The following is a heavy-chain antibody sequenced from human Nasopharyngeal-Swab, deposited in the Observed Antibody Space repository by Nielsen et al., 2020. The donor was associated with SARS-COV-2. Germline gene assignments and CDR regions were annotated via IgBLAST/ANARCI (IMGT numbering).Heavy chain of an antibody. V-gene: IGHV1-8*01. CDR3: ARVHTSYDFWSGYSARYYYYGMDV. J-gene: IGHJ6*02. CDR1: GYTFTSYD. Sequence: VSVKVSCKASGYTFTSYDINWVRQATGQGLEWMGWMNPNSGNTGYAQKFQGRVTMTRNTSISTAYMELSSLRSEDTAVYYCARVHTSYDFWSGYSARYYYYGMDVWGQGTTVTVSS. CDR2: MNPNSGNT. D-gene: IGHD3-3*01.